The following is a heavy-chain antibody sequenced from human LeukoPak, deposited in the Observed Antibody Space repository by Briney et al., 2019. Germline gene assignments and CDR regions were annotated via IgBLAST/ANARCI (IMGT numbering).Heavy chain of an antibody. V-gene: IGHV4-30-2*01. CDR2: LYQSGST. CDR1: GGSISSSAYY. J-gene: IGHJ1*01. CDR3: ARGIAVAGPLFGQYFQH. D-gene: IGHD6-19*01. Sequence: PSQTLSLTCTVSGGSISSSAYYWSWIRQPPGRGLEWIGYLYQSGSTYYNTSLKSRVTISVDRSKNQFSLKMTSVTVADTAVYYCARGIAVAGPLFGQYFQHWGQGTLVTVSS.